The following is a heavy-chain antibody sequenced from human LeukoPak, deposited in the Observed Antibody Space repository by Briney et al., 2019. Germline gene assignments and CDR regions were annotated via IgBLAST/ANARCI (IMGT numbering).Heavy chain of an antibody. CDR2: IKQDGSEK. CDR1: GFTFSSYW. D-gene: IGHD6-13*01. J-gene: IGHJ4*02. CDR3: ARDPPRSSSWYYFDY. Sequence: GGSLRLSCAASGFTFSSYWMSWVRQAPGKGLEWVANIKQDGSEKYYVDSVKGRFTISRDNAKSSLYLQMNSLRAEDTAVYYCARDPPRSSSWYYFDYWGQGTLVTVSS. V-gene: IGHV3-7*01.